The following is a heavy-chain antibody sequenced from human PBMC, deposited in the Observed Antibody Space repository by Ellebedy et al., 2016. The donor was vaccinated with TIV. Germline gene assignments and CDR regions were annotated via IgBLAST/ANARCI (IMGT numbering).Heavy chain of an antibody. D-gene: IGHD4-17*01. Sequence: GGSLRLSCVASGFSFSSYWMSWVRQAPRKGLEWVANIRQDGSEKYYVDSVKGRFTISRDNAKNSLYLHLNSLRAEDTAMYYCATDGSYGDYLSPTHAFVIWGQGTMVTVSS. V-gene: IGHV3-7*01. CDR2: IRQDGSEK. J-gene: IGHJ3*02. CDR3: ATDGSYGDYLSPTHAFVI. CDR1: GFSFSSYW.